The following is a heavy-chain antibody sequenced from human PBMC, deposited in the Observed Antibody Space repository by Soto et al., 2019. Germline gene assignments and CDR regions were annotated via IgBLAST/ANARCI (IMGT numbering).Heavy chain of an antibody. D-gene: IGHD1-1*01. CDR3: ARTTDAFDI. Sequence: SEPLPFPCTVSGYSLSNDGYYWSWIRQRPGEGLEWLGYIYYSGTTYYNPSLRSRPSISVDTSKNQFSLKVNSVTAADTAVYYCARTTDAFDIWGQGTMVTVSS. CDR1: GYSLSNDGYY. CDR2: IYYSGTT. V-gene: IGHV4-31*03. J-gene: IGHJ3*02.